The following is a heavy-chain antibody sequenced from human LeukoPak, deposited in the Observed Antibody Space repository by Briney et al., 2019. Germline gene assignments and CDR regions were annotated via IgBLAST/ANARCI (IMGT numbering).Heavy chain of an antibody. CDR3: ARNPDPGLYFDL. CDR2: IYYSGST. CDR1: GGSISSGDYY. J-gene: IGHJ2*01. V-gene: IGHV4-30-4*08. Sequence: SQTLSLTCTVSGGSISSGDYYWSWIRQPPGKCLEWIGYIYYSGSTYYNPSLKSRVTISVDTSKNQFSLKLSSVPAADTAVYYCARNPDPGLYFDLWGRGTLVTVSS. D-gene: IGHD1-14*01.